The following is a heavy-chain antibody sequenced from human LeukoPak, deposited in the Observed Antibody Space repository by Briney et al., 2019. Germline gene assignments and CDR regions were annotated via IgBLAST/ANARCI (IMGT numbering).Heavy chain of an antibody. D-gene: IGHD2-2*01. V-gene: IGHV3-23*01. CDR3: AKSFRSTSLDY. Sequence: GGSLRLSCAASGFTFNSYAMNWVRQAPGKGLEWVSAISGSGDSTYYADSVKGRFTISRDNSRNTLYLQMNSLRAGDTAVYYCAKSFRSTSLDYWGQGTLVTVSS. CDR1: GFTFNSYA. J-gene: IGHJ4*02. CDR2: ISGSGDST.